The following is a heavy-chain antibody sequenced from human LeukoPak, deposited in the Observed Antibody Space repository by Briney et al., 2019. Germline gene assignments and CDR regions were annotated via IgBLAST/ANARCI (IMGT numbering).Heavy chain of an antibody. J-gene: IGHJ4*02. D-gene: IGHD5-12*01. CDR1: GFTFSSYS. V-gene: IGHV3-48*04. CDR2: ISSSSSTI. CDR3: ARDGRSRYSGYDYDY. Sequence: GGSLRLSCAASGFTFSSYSMNWVRQAPGKGLEWVSYISSSSSTIYYADSVKGRFTISRDSAKNSLYLQMNSLRAEDTAVYYCARDGRSRYSGYDYDYWGQGTLVTVSS.